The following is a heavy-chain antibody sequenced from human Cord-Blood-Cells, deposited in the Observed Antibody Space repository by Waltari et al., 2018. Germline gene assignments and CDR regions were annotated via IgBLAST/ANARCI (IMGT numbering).Heavy chain of an antibody. CDR1: GYTFTNYY. CDR3: ATVPIAAAGSRDYWYFDL. Sequence: EVQLVQSGAEVKKPGATVKISCKVSGYTFTNYYMHWVQQAPGKGLEWMGRVDPEEGETIYAEKYQGRVTITADTSTDTAYMELSSLRAEDTAVYYCATVPIAAAGSRDYWYFDLWGRGTLVTVSS. D-gene: IGHD6-13*01. V-gene: IGHV1-69-2*01. CDR2: VDPEEGET. J-gene: IGHJ2*01.